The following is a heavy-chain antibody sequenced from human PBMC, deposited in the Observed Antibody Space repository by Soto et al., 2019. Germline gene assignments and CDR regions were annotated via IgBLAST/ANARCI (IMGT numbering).Heavy chain of an antibody. D-gene: IGHD3-3*01. CDR1: GFTFSSYA. CDR2: ISGSGGST. Sequence: PGGSLRLSCAASGFTFSSYAMSWVRQAPGKGLEWVSAISGSGGSTYYADSVKGRFTISRDNSKNTLYLQMNSLRAEDTAVYYCAKDNPPTIFGVVSWFDPWGQGTLVTVSS. CDR3: AKDNPPTIFGVVSWFDP. J-gene: IGHJ5*02. V-gene: IGHV3-23*01.